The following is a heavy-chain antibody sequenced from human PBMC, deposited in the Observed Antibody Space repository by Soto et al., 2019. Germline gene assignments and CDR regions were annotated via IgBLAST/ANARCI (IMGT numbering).Heavy chain of an antibody. D-gene: IGHD6-13*01. V-gene: IGHV4-31*03. J-gene: IGHJ4*02. CDR1: GGSISSGGYY. CDR3: VRVEAAAGYFDY. Sequence: SETLSLTCTVSGGSISSGGYYWSWIRQHPGKGLEWIGYIYYSGSTYYNPSLKSRVTISVDTSKNQFSLKLSSVTAADTAVYYCVRVEAAAGYFDYWGQGTLVTVS. CDR2: IYYSGST.